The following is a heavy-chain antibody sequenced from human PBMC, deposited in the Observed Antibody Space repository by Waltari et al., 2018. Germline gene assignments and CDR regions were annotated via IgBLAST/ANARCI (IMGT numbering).Heavy chain of an antibody. J-gene: IGHJ2*01. Sequence: EVQLVESGGGLVQPGGSLRLSCAASGFTFSSYWMHWVRQAPGRGLVWVSRIKSDVSSTSYADSVKGRFTISRDNAKNTLFLQMNSLRAEDTAVYYCARGVDYWYFDLWGRGTLVTVSS. CDR2: IKSDVSST. V-gene: IGHV3-74*01. CDR3: ARGVDYWYFDL. CDR1: GFTFSSYW.